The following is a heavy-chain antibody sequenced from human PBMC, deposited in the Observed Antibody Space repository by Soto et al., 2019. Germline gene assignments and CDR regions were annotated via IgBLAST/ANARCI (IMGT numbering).Heavy chain of an antibody. CDR3: ASVPDF. CDR1: GGSISSGGYS. J-gene: IGHJ4*02. Sequence: QLQLQESGSGLVKPSQTLSLTCAVSGGSISSGGYSWSWIRQPPGKGLEWIGYMYHSGSTYYNPSLKSRVTISIDRSRNQFSRKLSSVTAGDTAVYYCASVPDFWGQGILVPVSS. CDR2: MYHSGST. V-gene: IGHV4-30-2*01.